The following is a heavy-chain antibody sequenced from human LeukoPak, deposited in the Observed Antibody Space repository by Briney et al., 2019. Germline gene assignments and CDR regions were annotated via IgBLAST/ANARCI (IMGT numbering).Heavy chain of an antibody. Sequence: SETLSLTCAVYGGSFSGYYWSWICQPPGKGLEWIGEINHSGSTNYNPSLKSRVTISVDTSKNQFSLKLSSVTAADTAVYYCARAPVGGMDVWGQGTTVTVSS. CDR2: INHSGST. CDR1: GGSFSGYY. V-gene: IGHV4-34*01. D-gene: IGHD3-10*01. J-gene: IGHJ6*02. CDR3: ARAPVGGMDV.